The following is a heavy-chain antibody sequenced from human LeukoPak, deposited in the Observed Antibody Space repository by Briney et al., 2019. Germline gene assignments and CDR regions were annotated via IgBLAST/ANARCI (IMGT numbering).Heavy chain of an antibody. J-gene: IGHJ6*03. D-gene: IGHD5-24*01. CDR3: ARGGAGDGYNQYYYYYYMDV. V-gene: IGHV3-66*02. Sequence: GGSLRLSCAASGFTVSSNYMSWVRQALGQGMEWDSVIYSGGSTYYSDSVKGRFTISRDNSKNTLYLQMNRLRAEDTAVYYCARGGAGDGYNQYYYYYYMDVWGKGTTVTVSS. CDR2: IYSGGST. CDR1: GFTVSSNY.